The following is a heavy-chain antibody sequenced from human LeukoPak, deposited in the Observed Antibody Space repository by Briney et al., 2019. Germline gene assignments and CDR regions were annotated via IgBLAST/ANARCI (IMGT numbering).Heavy chain of an antibody. V-gene: IGHV1-18*01. J-gene: IGHJ4*02. D-gene: IGHD3-9*01. CDR1: GYTFTSYG. CDR3: ARAYDILTGYPNYFDY. CDR2: INAYNGNT. Sequence: ASVKVSFKASGYTFTSYGISWVRQAPGQGLEWMGWINAYNGNTNYAQKLQGRVTMTTDTSTSSAYMELRSLRSDDTAVYYCARAYDILTGYPNYFDYWGQGTLVTVSS.